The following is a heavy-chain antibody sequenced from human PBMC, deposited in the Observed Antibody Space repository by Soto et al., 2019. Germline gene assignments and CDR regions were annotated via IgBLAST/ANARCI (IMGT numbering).Heavy chain of an antibody. J-gene: IGHJ6*02. CDR2: ISYEGSNT. Sequence: QVHLVESGGGVVQPGRSLRLSCVASGFTFDTYGIHWVRQAPGKGLQWVALISYEGSNTYYADSVRGRFTISRDNSKNPLYLQITALRPEDTGVYYCARVTPGNNLYYFSGLDVWGQGTSVTVSS. V-gene: IGHV3-30-3*01. CDR1: GFTFDTYG. D-gene: IGHD1-1*01. CDR3: ARVTPGNNLYYFSGLDV.